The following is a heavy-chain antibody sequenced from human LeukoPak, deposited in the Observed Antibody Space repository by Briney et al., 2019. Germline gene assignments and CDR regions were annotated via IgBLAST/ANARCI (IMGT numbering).Heavy chain of an antibody. CDR1: GYTFTGYY. D-gene: IGHD3-10*01. J-gene: IGHJ4*02. V-gene: IGHV1-2*02. CDR2: INPNSGGT. Sequence: AASVKVSCKASGYTFTGYYMHWVRQAPGQGLGWMGWINPNSGGTNYAQKFQGRVTMTRDMSISTAYMELSRLRSDDTAVYYCARDTRIRGVIINLFDYWGQGTLVTVSS. CDR3: ARDTRIRGVIINLFDY.